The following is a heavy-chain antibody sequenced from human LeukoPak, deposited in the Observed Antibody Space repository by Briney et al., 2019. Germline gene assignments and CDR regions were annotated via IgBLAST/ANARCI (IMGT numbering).Heavy chain of an antibody. CDR1: GGTFSSYA. D-gene: IGHD5-18*01. Sequence: ASVKVSCKASGGTFSSYAISWVRQAPGQGLEWMGGIIPIFGTANYAQKFQGRVTITTDESTSTAYMELSSLRSEDTAVYYCARGGGYGYHYYYYYMDVWGKGTTVTVSS. J-gene: IGHJ6*03. CDR3: ARGGGYGYHYYYYYMDV. CDR2: IIPIFGTA. V-gene: IGHV1-69*05.